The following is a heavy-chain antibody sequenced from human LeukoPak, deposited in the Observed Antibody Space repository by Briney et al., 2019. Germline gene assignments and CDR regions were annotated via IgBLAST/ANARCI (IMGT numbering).Heavy chain of an antibody. CDR1: GFTFSSYA. D-gene: IGHD4-17*01. CDR3: ASQPATYGDPLYYVY. CDR2: ISGSGGST. J-gene: IGHJ4*02. V-gene: IGHV3-23*01. Sequence: GGSLRLSCAASGFTFSSYAMSWVRQAPGKGLEWVSAISGSGGSTYYADSVKGRFTISRDNSKNTLYLQMNSLRAEDTAVYYCASQPATYGDPLYYVYWGQGTLVTVSS.